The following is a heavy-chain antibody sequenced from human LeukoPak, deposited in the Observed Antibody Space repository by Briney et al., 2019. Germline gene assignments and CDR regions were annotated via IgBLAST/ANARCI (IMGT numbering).Heavy chain of an antibody. CDR2: IYHSGST. J-gene: IGHJ3*02. CDR1: GYSISSGYY. CDR3: AALQDHDAFDI. D-gene: IGHD4-11*01. Sequence: PSETLSLTCTVSGYSISSGYYWGWIRQPPGKGLEWIGSIYHSGSTYYNPSLKSRVTISVDTSKNQFSLKLSSVTAADTAVYYCAALQDHDAFDIWGQGTMVTVSS. V-gene: IGHV4-38-2*02.